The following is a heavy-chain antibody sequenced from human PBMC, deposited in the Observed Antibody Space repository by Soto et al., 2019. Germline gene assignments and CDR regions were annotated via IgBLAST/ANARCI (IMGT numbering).Heavy chain of an antibody. V-gene: IGHV3-23*01. J-gene: IGHJ5*02. CDR2: ISGSGGST. Sequence: GGSLRLSCAASGFTFSSYAMSWVRQAPGKGLEWVSAISGSGGSTYYADSVKGRFTISRDNSKNTLYLQMNSLRAEDTAVYYCAKASVVVPAAILGYNWFDPWGQGTLVTVSS. D-gene: IGHD2-2*01. CDR1: GFTFSSYA. CDR3: AKASVVVPAAILGYNWFDP.